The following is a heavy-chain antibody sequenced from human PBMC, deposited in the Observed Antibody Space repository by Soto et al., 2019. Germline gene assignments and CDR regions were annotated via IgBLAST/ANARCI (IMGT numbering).Heavy chain of an antibody. D-gene: IGHD2-8*02. J-gene: IGHJ3*02. V-gene: IGHV3-23*01. CDR2: ILVDGRT. CDR3: AKATATGGGALYI. Sequence: GSLRLSCSDSGXICSSYKISWVRRAPGKGLEWVSTILVDGRTFYVDSVKGRFTISRDSSQNTVYLQIHSLTAGYTALYYCAKATATGGGALYICGQGTMGTVSS. CDR1: GXICSSYK.